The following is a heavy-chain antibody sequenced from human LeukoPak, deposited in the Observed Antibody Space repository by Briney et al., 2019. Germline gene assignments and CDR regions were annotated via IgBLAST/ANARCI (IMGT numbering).Heavy chain of an antibody. Sequence: PGGSLRLSCAASGFTFSSYAMHWVRQAPGKGLEWVAVISYDGSNKYYADSVKGRFTISRDNSKNTLYLQMNSLRAEDTAVYYRAREGGERTYDYWGQGTLVTVSS. J-gene: IGHJ4*02. CDR3: AREGGERTYDY. CDR1: GFTFSSYA. D-gene: IGHD3-10*01. CDR2: ISYDGSNK. V-gene: IGHV3-30*04.